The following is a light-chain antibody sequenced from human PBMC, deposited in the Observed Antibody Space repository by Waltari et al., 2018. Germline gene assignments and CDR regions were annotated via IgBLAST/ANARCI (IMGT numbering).Light chain of an antibody. J-gene: IGKJ2*01. CDR2: AAS. CDR3: QQSYSSPRT. CDR1: QSIISY. V-gene: IGKV1-39*01. Sequence: DIQMTQSPSSLSASVGDRVTITCRASQSIISYVNWYQQKAGKAPKLIYAASTLQAGVPSRFSGSGSGTDSTLTISSLQPEDFATDYCQQSYSSPRTFGQGTKLEIK.